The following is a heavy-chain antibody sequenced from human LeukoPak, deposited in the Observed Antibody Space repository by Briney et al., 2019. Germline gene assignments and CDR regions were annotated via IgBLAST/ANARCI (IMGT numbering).Heavy chain of an antibody. CDR1: GFTFSHYG. D-gene: IGHD4-11*01. J-gene: IGHJ4*02. Sequence: PGGSLRLSCAASGFTFSHYGMHWVRQAPGQGLGWVAVIWSDGSNKYYADSVKGRFTISRDNFKNTVSLQMNSPRTGDMAVYYCAKDAQRGFDYSNSLEHWGQGSLVTVSS. CDR2: IWSDGSNK. CDR3: AKDAQRGFDYSNSLEH. V-gene: IGHV3-33*06.